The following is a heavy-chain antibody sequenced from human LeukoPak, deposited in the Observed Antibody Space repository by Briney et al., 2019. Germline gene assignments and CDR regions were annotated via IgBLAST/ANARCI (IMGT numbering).Heavy chain of an antibody. CDR3: TRDQINY. Sequence: PGGSLRLSCTASEFTVSRNYMLWVRQAPGKGLEWVSLIFSNGDMHYADSVQGRFTISRDTSKHTVSLQMNSLRGEDTAMYYCTRDQINYWAQETLVRVSS. J-gene: IGHJ4*02. CDR2: IFSNGDM. CDR1: EFTVSRNY. V-gene: IGHV3-53*01.